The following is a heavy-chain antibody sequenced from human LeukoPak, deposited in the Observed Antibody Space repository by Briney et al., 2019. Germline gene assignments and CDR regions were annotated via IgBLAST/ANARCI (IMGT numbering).Heavy chain of an antibody. CDR1: GFSFSSSW. V-gene: IGHV3-74*03. CDR2: MNSDGSII. CDR3: ARDAHSSSWT. J-gene: IGHJ4*02. Sequence: PGGSLRLSCAAPGFSFSSSWMHWVRQAPGKGLVWVSRMNSDGSIITYADSVKGRFTTTRDNAKSTLFLQMNSLRADDTGVYFCARDAHSSSWTWGQGTLVTVSS. D-gene: IGHD6-13*01.